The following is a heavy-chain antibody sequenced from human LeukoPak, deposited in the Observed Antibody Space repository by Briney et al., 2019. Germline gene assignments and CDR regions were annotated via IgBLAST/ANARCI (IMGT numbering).Heavy chain of an antibody. CDR1: GYTFTSYA. D-gene: IGHD3-10*01. J-gene: IGHJ3*02. CDR3: ARTPRPYGSGSYYRGAFDI. Sequence: SVRVSCKASGYTFTSYAISWVRQAPGQGLEWMGGIIPIFGTANYAQKFQGRVTITADESTSTAYMELSSLRSEDTAVYYCARTPRPYGSGSYYRGAFDIWGQGTMVTVSS. V-gene: IGHV1-69*13. CDR2: IIPIFGTA.